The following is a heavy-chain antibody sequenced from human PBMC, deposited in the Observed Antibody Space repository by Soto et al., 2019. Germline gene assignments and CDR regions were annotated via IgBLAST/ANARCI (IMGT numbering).Heavy chain of an antibody. D-gene: IGHD2-2*01. J-gene: IGHJ4*02. CDR2: ISHTDRLS. V-gene: IGHV3-48*03. CDR3: ARDNGRVTAGI. CDR1: GFTFIYYE. Sequence: EVQLAESGGDLVQPGGSLRLSCVGSGFTFIYYEMNWVRQPPGKGLERVAFISHTDRLSHYPDSRRGRFTNSGDKAKNSLYLHITRLRVEDTAVYYCARDNGRVTAGIWGQRTLITVSS.